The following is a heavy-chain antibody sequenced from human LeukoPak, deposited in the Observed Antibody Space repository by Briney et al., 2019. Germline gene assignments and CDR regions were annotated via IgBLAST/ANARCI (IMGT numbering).Heavy chain of an antibody. CDR2: IRYDGSNK. D-gene: IGHD1-26*01. J-gene: IGHJ3*02. Sequence: GGSLRLSCAASGFTFSSYGMHWVRQAPGKGLEWVAFIRYDGSNKYYADSVKGRFTISRDNAKNSLYLQMNSLRAEDTALYYCEKGLGVASLIVDALHIWGQGTMVTVSS. CDR1: GFTFSSYG. V-gene: IGHV3-30*02. CDR3: EKGLGVASLIVDALHI.